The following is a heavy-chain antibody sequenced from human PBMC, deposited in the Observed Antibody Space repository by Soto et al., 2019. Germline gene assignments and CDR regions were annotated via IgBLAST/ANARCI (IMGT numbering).Heavy chain of an antibody. CDR2: IYYTGIT. D-gene: IGHD2-2*01. V-gene: IGHV4-59*01. CDR3: ASLPARHYYHGVDV. CDR1: GVSIVYYY. Sequence: PSETLSLTCSVSGVSIVYYYWNWIRKPPGKGLEWLGHIYYTGITAHNPSLNSRITISVDTSKNQISLNLGSVTAADTAVYYCASLPARHYYHGVDVWGPGTAVTVSS. J-gene: IGHJ6*02.